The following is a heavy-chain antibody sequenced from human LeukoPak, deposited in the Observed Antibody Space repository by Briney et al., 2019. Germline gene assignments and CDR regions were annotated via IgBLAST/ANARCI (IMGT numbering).Heavy chain of an antibody. CDR2: ISNSGSNI. D-gene: IGHD5-24*01. V-gene: IGHV3-11*04. J-gene: IGHJ4*02. Sequence: PGGSLRLSCAASGFTFSDYYMSWIRQAPGKGLEWVSYISNSGSNIYYADSVKGRFTISRDNAKNSLYLQMNSLRAEDTAIYYCTRVGYIDEGIDYWGQGTLVTVSS. CDR3: TRVGYIDEGIDY. CDR1: GFTFSDYY.